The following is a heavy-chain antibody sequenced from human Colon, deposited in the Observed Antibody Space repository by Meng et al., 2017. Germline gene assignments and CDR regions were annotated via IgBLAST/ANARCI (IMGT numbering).Heavy chain of an antibody. V-gene: IGHV3-11*01. CDR1: GFTFSDYY. CDR3: ASGKSGFDY. D-gene: IGHD2-8*02. Sequence: QGQLLGSGGGLVKPGAALRLSWAALGFTFSDYYTSWIRQAPGKGLEWVSYIDSDSTTYYADSVKGRFTISRDNAKKSLYLQMSSLRVEDTAVYYCASGKSGFDYWGQGALVTVSS. J-gene: IGHJ4*02. CDR2: IDSDSTT.